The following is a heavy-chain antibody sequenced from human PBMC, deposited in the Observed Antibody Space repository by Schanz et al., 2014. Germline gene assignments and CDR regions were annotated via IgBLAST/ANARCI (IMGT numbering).Heavy chain of an antibody. CDR1: FFTFRPPF. V-gene: IGHV3-53*01. CDR3: ARDLGLDV. J-gene: IGHJ6*02. Sequence: LLVESGGGLIQPGGSLSLSFSCSFFTFRPPFMTWVRQAPGKGLEWVSVMYMDGTTFYADSVKGRFTLSRDNSRDTMYLHMNSLRAEDTAAYYCARDLGLDVWGQGTTVTVSS. CDR2: MYMDGTT.